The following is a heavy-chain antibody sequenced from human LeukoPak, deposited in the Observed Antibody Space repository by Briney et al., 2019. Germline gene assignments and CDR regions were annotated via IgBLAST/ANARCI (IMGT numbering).Heavy chain of an antibody. CDR2: ISYDGSNK. Sequence: GGSLRLSCAASGFTFSSYAMHWVRQAPGKGLEWVAVISYDGSNKYYADSVKGRFTISRDNSKNTLYLRMNSLRAEDTAVYYCARDYPYYDSSGYLDYWGQGTLVTVSS. D-gene: IGHD3-22*01. J-gene: IGHJ4*02. CDR3: ARDYPYYDSSGYLDY. V-gene: IGHV3-30-3*01. CDR1: GFTFSSYA.